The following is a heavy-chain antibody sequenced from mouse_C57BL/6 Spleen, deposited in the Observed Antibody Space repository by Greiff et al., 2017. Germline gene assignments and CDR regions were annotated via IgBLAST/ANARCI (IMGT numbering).Heavy chain of an antibody. Sequence: VKLQQSGPELVKPGASVKISCKASGYAFSSSWMNWVKQRPGKGLEWIGRIYPGDGDTNYNGKFKGKATLTADKSSSTAYMQLSSLTSEDSAVYFCARSQDSSGYVSAMDYWGQGTSVTVSS. V-gene: IGHV1-82*01. J-gene: IGHJ4*01. D-gene: IGHD3-2*02. CDR1: GYAFSSSW. CDR3: ARSQDSSGYVSAMDY. CDR2: IYPGDGDT.